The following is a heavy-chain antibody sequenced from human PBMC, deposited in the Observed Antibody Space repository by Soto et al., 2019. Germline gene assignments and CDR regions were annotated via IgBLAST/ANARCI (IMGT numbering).Heavy chain of an antibody. CDR2: ISGSGGST. CDR1: GFTFSSYA. V-gene: IGHV3-23*01. CDR3: AKGVAPTMVRGLFDY. D-gene: IGHD3-10*01. Sequence: EVQLLESGGGLVQPGGSLRLSCAASGFTFSSYAMSWVRQAPGKGLEWVSAISGSGGSTYYADSVKGRFTISRDNPKNTLYLQMNSLRAEDTAVYYCAKGVAPTMVRGLFDYWGQGTLVTVSS. J-gene: IGHJ4*02.